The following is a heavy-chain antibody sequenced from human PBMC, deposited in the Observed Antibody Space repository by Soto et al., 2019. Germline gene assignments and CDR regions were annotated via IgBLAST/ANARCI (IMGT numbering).Heavy chain of an antibody. V-gene: IGHV1-8*01. Sequence: ASVKVSCKASGYTFTSYAINWVRQATGQGLEWMGWMNPNSGNTGYAQKFQGRVTMTRNTSISTAYMELSSLRSEDTAVYYCARGLFAAVAGTSDYWGQGTLVTVSS. CDR2: MNPNSGNT. D-gene: IGHD6-19*01. CDR3: ARGLFAAVAGTSDY. CDR1: GYTFTSYA. J-gene: IGHJ4*02.